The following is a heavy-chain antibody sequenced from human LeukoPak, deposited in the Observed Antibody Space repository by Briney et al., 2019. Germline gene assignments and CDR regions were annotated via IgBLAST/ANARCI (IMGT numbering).Heavy chain of an antibody. D-gene: IGHD1-14*01. CDR2: IKKDGSEK. V-gene: IGHV3-7*01. Sequence: PGGSLRLSCAASGFRFSSYWMSWVRQVPGKGLEWVASIKKDGSEKYYVDSVKGRFTVTRDNAQNSLYLQMNSLRAEDTAVYYCARGRPEPFWGQGTLVTVSS. J-gene: IGHJ4*01. CDR1: GFRFSSYW. CDR3: ARGRPEPF.